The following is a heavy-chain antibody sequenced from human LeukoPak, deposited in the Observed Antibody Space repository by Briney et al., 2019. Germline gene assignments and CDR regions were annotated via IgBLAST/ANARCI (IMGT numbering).Heavy chain of an antibody. CDR1: GVSISGYY. V-gene: IGHV4-59*08. J-gene: IGHJ4*02. CDR2: IHYTGTT. Sequence: PAETLTLTCTVSGVSISGYYWSWTRQPPGKGLEWIGLIHYTGTTNYNPSLKRRVTISLDTSKNQFSLNLSSVTAADPAVYFCARHYVYVIGGSSFDYWGQGTLVTVSS. CDR3: ARHYVYVIGGSSFDY. D-gene: IGHD3-16*01.